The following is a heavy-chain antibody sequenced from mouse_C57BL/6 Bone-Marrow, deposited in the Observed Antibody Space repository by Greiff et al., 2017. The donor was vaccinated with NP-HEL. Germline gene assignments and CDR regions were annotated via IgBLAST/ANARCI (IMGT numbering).Heavy chain of an antibody. J-gene: IGHJ1*03. Sequence: QVQLQQSGAELVMPGASVKLSCKASGYTFTSYWMHWVKQRPGQGLEWIGEIDPSDSYTNYNQKFKGKSTLTVDKSSSTAYMQLSSLTSEDSAVYYCARHGSSYGNWYFDVWGTGTTVTVSS. V-gene: IGHV1-69*01. CDR2: IDPSDSYT. CDR1: GYTFTSYW. D-gene: IGHD1-1*01. CDR3: ARHGSSYGNWYFDV.